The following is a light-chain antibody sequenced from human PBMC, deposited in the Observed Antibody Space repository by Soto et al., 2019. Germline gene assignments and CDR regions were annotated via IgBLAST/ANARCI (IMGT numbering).Light chain of an antibody. J-gene: IGLJ3*02. CDR1: ISNIGTNY. V-gene: IGLV1-47*01. Sequence: QSVLTQPPSASGTPGQSVTFSCSGSISNIGTNYVYWYQQLPGTAPKLLISRSNQRPSGVPDRFSGSKSGTSASLAISGLRFEDEADYYCAAWDDSLSGWLFGGGTKLTVL. CDR3: AAWDDSLSGWL. CDR2: RSN.